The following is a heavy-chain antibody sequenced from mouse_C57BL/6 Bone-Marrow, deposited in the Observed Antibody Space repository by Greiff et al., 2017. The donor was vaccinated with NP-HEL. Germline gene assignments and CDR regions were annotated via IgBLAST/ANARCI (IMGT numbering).Heavy chain of an antibody. CDR1: GYTFTDYN. J-gene: IGHJ4*01. CDR2: INPNNGGT. CDR3: ARLLRYPYYYAMDY. V-gene: IGHV1-18*01. D-gene: IGHD1-1*01. Sequence: VQLQQSGPELVKPGASVKIPCKASGYTFTDYNMDWVKQSHGKSLEWIGDINPNNGGTIYNQKFKGKATLTVDKSSSTAYRELRSLTSEYTAVYYCARLLRYPYYYAMDYWGQGTSVTVSS.